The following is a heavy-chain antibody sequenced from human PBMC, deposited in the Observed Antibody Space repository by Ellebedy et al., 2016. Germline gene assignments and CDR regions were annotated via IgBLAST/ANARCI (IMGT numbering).Heavy chain of an antibody. CDR1: GFGFSSYW. Sequence: GESLKISXAASGFGFSSYWMSWVRQAPGKGLEWVAKIKPDGSEIFHVDSVKGRFTISRDNAKNSVYLQMDSLRAEDTAVYYCAKDYSWGQGILVTVSS. CDR3: AKDYS. J-gene: IGHJ4*02. V-gene: IGHV3-7*04. CDR2: IKPDGSEI.